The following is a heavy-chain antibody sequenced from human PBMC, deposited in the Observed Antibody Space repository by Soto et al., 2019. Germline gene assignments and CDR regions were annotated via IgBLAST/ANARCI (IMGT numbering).Heavy chain of an antibody. CDR1: GASISSTCW. V-gene: IGHV4-4*02. Sequence: QVQLQESGPGLVKPSGTLSLTCAVSGASISSTCWWTWVRQPPGKGLEWIGEIDYSGRTNYNPSLKSRATISVDRSTNLFSLKVSSVTAADTAVYYCARVGISAGRYGMDVWGQGTTVTVSS. CDR2: IDYSGRT. J-gene: IGHJ6*02. D-gene: IGHD7-27*01. CDR3: ARVGISAGRYGMDV.